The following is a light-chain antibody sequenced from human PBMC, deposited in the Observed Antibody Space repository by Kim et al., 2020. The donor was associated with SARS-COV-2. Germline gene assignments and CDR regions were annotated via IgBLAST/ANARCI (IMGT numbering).Light chain of an antibody. CDR1: S. CDR3: SSYTTTTTFVI. V-gene: IGLV2-14*03. Sequence: SVAWYQHHPGKAPKLLIFDVTKRPSGVSSRFSASRSGNTASLTISGLLADDEADYHCSSYTTTTTFVIFGGGTQLTVL. CDR2: DVT. J-gene: IGLJ2*01.